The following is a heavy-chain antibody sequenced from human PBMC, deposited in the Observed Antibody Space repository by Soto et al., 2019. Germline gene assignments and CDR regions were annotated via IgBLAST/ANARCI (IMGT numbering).Heavy chain of an antibody. CDR3: ARGIRDY. CDR1: GFTLSNIW. Sequence: GGSLRLSCLGSGFTLSNIWMHWVRQVPGKGLEWVSRIENDGSTQYADSVRGRFTISRDNAKNTLYLQMNSLRAEDTAVYYCARGIRDYWGQGTLVTVSS. J-gene: IGHJ4*02. V-gene: IGHV3-74*01. CDR2: IENDGST. D-gene: IGHD2-21*01.